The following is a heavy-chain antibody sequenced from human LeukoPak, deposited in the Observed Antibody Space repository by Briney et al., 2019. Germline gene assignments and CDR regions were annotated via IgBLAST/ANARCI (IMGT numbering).Heavy chain of an antibody. CDR1: GFTFDDYA. J-gene: IGHJ4*02. Sequence: GRSLRLSCAASGFTFDDYAMHWVRQVPGRGLEWVSGINWNSGSVGYADSVKGRFTISRDNAKNSLYLQMNSLRDDDTAMYYCARDSAPITMVVEVPAGFDYWGQGTQVTVSS. V-gene: IGHV3-9*01. CDR3: ARDSAPITMVVEVPAGFDY. D-gene: IGHD3-22*01. CDR2: INWNSGSV.